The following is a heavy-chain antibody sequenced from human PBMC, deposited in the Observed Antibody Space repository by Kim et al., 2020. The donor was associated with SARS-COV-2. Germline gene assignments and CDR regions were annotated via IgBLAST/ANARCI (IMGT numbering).Heavy chain of an antibody. CDR1: GFTFSSYG. CDR2: ISYDGSNK. J-gene: IGHJ4*02. Sequence: GGSLRLSCAASGFTFSSYGMHWVRQAPGKGLEWVAVISYDGSNKYYADSVKGRFTISRDNSKNTLYLQMNSLRAEDTAVYYCARNLGCSSTSCHEVFDYWGQGTLVTVSS. D-gene: IGHD2-2*01. CDR3: ARNLGCSSTSCHEVFDY. V-gene: IGHV3-33*05.